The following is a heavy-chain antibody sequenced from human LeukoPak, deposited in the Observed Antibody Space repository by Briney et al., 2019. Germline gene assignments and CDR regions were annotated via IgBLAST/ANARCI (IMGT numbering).Heavy chain of an antibody. V-gene: IGHV3-23*01. D-gene: IGHD3-16*01. CDR3: AKRNLGNIDY. CDR2: VSGIAGSI. CDR1: GIAFSTYD. J-gene: IGHJ4*02. Sequence: GGSLRLSCAVSGIAFSTYDMTWVRRAPGKGLEWISSVSGIAGSINYADSVKGRFTISRDNSKNTLYLQMNSLRAEDTAVYYCAKRNLGNIDYWGQGTLVTVSS.